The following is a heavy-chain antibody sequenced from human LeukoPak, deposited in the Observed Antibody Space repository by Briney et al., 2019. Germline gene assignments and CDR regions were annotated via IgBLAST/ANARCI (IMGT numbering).Heavy chain of an antibody. CDR1: GFTFSSYS. J-gene: IGHJ4*02. D-gene: IGHD2-2*01. Sequence: GGSLRLSCAASGFTFSSYSMNWVRQAPGKGLEWVSSISSSSSYIYYADSVKGRFTISRDNAKNSLYLQMNSLRAEDTAVYYYAREDEYCSSTSCYYDFDYWGQGTLVTVSS. CDR3: AREDEYCSSTSCYYDFDY. CDR2: ISSSSSYI. V-gene: IGHV3-21*01.